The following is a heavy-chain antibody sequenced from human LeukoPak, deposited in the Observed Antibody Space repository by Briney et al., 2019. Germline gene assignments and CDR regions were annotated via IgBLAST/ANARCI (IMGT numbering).Heavy chain of an antibody. D-gene: IGHD6-13*01. J-gene: IGHJ4*02. V-gene: IGHV3-53*01. CDR2: IYSGDRT. CDR3: TRDLTGTTWSENDY. Sequence: GGSLRLSCVASGLSVRGSYMSWVRQAPGKGLEWVSVIYSGDRTYDADSVKGRFTISRDTSKNTLYLQMNNLRADDTAMYYCTRDLTGTTWSENDYWGQGTLVTISS. CDR1: GLSVRGSY.